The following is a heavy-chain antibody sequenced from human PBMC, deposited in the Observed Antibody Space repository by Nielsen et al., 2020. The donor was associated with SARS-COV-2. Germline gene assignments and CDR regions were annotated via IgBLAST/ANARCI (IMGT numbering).Heavy chain of an antibody. D-gene: IGHD6-19*01. J-gene: IGHJ4*02. CDR3: SRRGTSGSGFAFDY. CDR2: INSDGSSA. Sequence: GESLKISCAVSGFTFSSYWMDWVRHVPGKGLVWVSRINSDGSSATYADSVKGRFTISRDNAKSTLYLQMNSLRAEDTAVYYCSRRGTSGSGFAFDYWGQGTLVTVSS. CDR1: GFTFSSYW. V-gene: IGHV3-74*01.